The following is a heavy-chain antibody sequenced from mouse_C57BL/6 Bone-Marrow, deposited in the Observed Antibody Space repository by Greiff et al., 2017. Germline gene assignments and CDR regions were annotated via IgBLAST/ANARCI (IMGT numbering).Heavy chain of an antibody. V-gene: IGHV1-54*01. Sequence: VHLVESGAELVRPGTSVKVSCKASGYAFTNYLIEWVKQRPGQGLEWIGVINPGSGGTNYNEKFKGKATLTADKSSSTAYMQLSSLTSEDSAVYFCARWGYGSSYWYFDVWGTGTTVTVSS. J-gene: IGHJ1*03. CDR1: GYAFTNYL. CDR3: ARWGYGSSYWYFDV. CDR2: INPGSGGT. D-gene: IGHD1-1*01.